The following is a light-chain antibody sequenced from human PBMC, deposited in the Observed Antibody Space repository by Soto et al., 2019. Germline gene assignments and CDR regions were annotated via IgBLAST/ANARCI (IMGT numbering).Light chain of an antibody. J-gene: IGKJ2*01. Sequence: DIQMTQSPSTLSASVGDRVTITCRASQRISSWLAWYQQKPGKAPKLLIYDASSLESWVPSRFSGSGSGTEFTLTISSLQPDDFATYYCQQYTSYGIYTFGQGTQREIK. CDR1: QRISSW. V-gene: IGKV1-5*01. CDR3: QQYTSYGIYT. CDR2: DAS.